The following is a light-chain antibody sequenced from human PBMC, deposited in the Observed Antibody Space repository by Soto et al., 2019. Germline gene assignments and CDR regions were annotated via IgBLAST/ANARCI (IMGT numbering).Light chain of an antibody. CDR1: SSNIGNND. CDR3: ETWDSSPV. CDR2: DNN. V-gene: IGLV1-51*01. J-gene: IGLJ2*01. Sequence: QSVLTQPPSVSAAPGQKVTISCSGSSSNIGNNDVSWYQQFPGTAPKLLIYDNNKRPSGIPDRFSGSKSGTSATLGITGLQTGDEADYYCETWDSSPVFGGGTKLTVL.